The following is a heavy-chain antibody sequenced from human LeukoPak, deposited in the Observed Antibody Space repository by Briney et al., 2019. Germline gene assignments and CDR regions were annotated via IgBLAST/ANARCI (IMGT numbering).Heavy chain of an antibody. CDR3: ARVGTHRGVIVSYFYMDV. CDR2: IYSGGST. Sequence: TGGSLRLSCAASGFTVSSDYMSWVRQAPGKGLEWVSLIYSGGSTFYADALKGRFTISRDNSKNTLYLQMSSLRAEDTAVYYCARVGTHRGVIVSYFYMDVWGKGTTVTISS. D-gene: IGHD3-16*02. V-gene: IGHV3-66*01. CDR1: GFTVSSDY. J-gene: IGHJ6*03.